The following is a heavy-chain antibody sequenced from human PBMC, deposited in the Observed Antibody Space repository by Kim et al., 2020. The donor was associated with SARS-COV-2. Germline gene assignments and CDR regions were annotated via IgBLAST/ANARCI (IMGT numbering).Heavy chain of an antibody. Sequence: ASVKVSCKASGYTFTRYGMHWVRQAPGQRLEWMGWINAGNGNTKYSQKFQGRVTITRDTSASTAYMELSSLRSEDTAVYHCARDSLVVAATLYYFDYWGQ. D-gene: IGHD2-15*01. J-gene: IGHJ4*02. CDR2: INAGNGNT. V-gene: IGHV1-3*01. CDR1: GYTFTRYG. CDR3: ARDSLVVAATLYYFDY.